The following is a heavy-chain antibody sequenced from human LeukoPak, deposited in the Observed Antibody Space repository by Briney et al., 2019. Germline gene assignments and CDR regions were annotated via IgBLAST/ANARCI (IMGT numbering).Heavy chain of an antibody. V-gene: IGHV3-23*01. CDR3: AKGKVREFDY. Sequence: GGSLRLSCAASGFTFSSYAMSWVRQAPGKGLKWVSTMSGSGGNTYYADSVKGRFTISRDNSKNTLSLQMNSLRAEDTAVYYCAKGKVREFDYWGQGTLVTVSS. J-gene: IGHJ4*02. CDR2: MSGSGGNT. CDR1: GFTFSSYA.